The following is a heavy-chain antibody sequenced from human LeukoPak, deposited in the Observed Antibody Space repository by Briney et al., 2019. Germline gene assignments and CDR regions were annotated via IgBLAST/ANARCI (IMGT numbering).Heavy chain of an antibody. V-gene: IGHV3-30*04. D-gene: IGHD6-19*01. Sequence: GRSLRLSCAASGFTFSSYAMHWVRQAPGKGLEWVAVISYDGSNKYYADSVKGRFTISRDNSKNTLYLQMNSLRAEDTAVYYCAGIAVAAPNDYWGQGTLVTVSS. CDR1: GFTFSSYA. CDR2: ISYDGSNK. CDR3: AGIAVAAPNDY. J-gene: IGHJ4*02.